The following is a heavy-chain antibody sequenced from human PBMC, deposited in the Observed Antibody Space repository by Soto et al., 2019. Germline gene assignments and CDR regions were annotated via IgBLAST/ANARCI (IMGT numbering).Heavy chain of an antibody. CDR1: GGSISSSSYY. V-gene: IGHV4-39*01. CDR2: IYYSGST. J-gene: IGHJ5*02. CDR3: ARQVDDILTDPGWFDP. D-gene: IGHD3-9*01. Sequence: SETLSLTCTVSGGSISSSSYYWGWIRQPPGKGLEWIGSIYYSGSTYYDPSLKSRVTISVDTSKNQFSLKLSSVTAADTAVYYCARQVDDILTDPGWFDPWRQGPLVSVS.